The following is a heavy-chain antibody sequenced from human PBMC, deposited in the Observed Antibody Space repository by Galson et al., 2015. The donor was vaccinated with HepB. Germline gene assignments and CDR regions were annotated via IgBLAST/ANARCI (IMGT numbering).Heavy chain of an antibody. CDR1: GFPFSNAW. J-gene: IGHJ3*02. V-gene: IGHV3-15*01. CDR2: IKSKTHGGTT. Sequence: SLRLSCAASGFPFSNAWMSWVRQAPGKGLEWIGRIKSKTHGGTTDYAAPVKGRFTISRDDSKNTLYLQMNSLKTEDSAVYYCTTDCGDGSSPFPSSDAFDIWGQGTMVTVSS. CDR3: TTDCGDGSSPFPSSDAFDI. D-gene: IGHD3-22*01.